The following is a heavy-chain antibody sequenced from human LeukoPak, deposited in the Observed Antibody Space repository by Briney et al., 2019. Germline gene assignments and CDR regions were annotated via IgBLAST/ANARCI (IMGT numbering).Heavy chain of an antibody. V-gene: IGHV3-23*01. CDR1: GFTFSTYE. J-gene: IGHJ4*02. CDR2: ISSSGIST. CDR3: AKGGATSASPSDY. D-gene: IGHD1-26*01. Sequence: GGSLRLSCAASGFTFSTYEMSWVRQAPGKGLEWVSSISSSGISTYYTDSVKGRFTISRDNSKNTLYLQMSSLRAEDTAVYYCAKGGATSASPSDYWGQGTLATVSS.